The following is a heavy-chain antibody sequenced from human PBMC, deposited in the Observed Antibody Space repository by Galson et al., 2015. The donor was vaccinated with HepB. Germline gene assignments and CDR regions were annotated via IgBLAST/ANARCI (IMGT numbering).Heavy chain of an antibody. J-gene: IGHJ4*02. Sequence: SLRLSCAASGFTFNSYAMHWVRQAPGKGLEWVAIISYDGSNKYYADSVKGRFTISRDNSKNTLYLQMNSLRGEDTPVYYCARAPTDYYYDTSGPADYWGQGTLVTVSS. CDR1: GFTFNSYA. CDR2: ISYDGSNK. V-gene: IGHV3-30-3*01. D-gene: IGHD3-22*01. CDR3: ARAPTDYYYDTSGPADY.